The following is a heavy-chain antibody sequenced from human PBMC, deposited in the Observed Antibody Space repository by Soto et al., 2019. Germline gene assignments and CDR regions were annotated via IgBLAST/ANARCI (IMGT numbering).Heavy chain of an antibody. Sequence: EVQLVESGGGLVRPGGSLRLSCVASGFTFSSYSMSWVRQAPGKGLEWISSISGSSSYIYYADSVKGRFTLSRDNDKKSVHLQLNSLRVDDTAVYYCASAIDRYFDPYNWFDTWGPGTLVTVSS. D-gene: IGHD3-9*01. CDR3: ASAIDRYFDPYNWFDT. J-gene: IGHJ5*02. V-gene: IGHV3-21*01. CDR2: ISGSSSYI. CDR1: GFTFSSYS.